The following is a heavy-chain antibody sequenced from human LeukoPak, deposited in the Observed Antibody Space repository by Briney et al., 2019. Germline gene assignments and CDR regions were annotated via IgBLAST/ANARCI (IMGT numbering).Heavy chain of an antibody. CDR1: GFSISSGGYY. D-gene: IGHD2-15*01. CDR3: AGGIVAFIHNWFDP. Sequence: SQTLSLTCTVSGFSISSGGYYWSWIRQRPGKGLEWIGYIYDTGRTSYNPSLKSRLTTSVDTSKNQFSLKLSSVTAADTAVYYCAGGIVAFIHNWFDPWGQGTLVTVSS. V-gene: IGHV4-31*03. CDR2: IYDTGRT. J-gene: IGHJ5*02.